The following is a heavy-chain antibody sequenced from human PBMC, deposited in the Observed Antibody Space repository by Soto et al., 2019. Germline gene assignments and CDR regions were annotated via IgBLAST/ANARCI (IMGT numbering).Heavy chain of an antibody. V-gene: IGHV3-48*01. CDR3: ARYDYGNYGGAFEI. CDR1: GFTFSSYS. Sequence: GGSLRLSCAASGFTFSSYSMNWVRQAPGKGLEWVSFISTTSTPIYYADSVKGRFTISRDNVKNSLYLQMNSLRAEDTAVYYCARYDYGNYGGAFEIWGQGTVVTVSS. D-gene: IGHD4-17*01. J-gene: IGHJ3*02. CDR2: ISTTSTPI.